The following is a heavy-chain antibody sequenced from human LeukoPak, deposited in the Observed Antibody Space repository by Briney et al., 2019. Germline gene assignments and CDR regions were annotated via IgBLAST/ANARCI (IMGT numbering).Heavy chain of an antibody. CDR1: GFAFSFFA. D-gene: IGHD6-19*01. V-gene: IGHV3-23*01. CDR2: INANSGTR. CDR3: AKPISGGLAVTADWFAP. Sequence: GGSLRLSCEASGFAFSFFAMSWLRQAPGKGLEWVSTINANSGTRSYAASVRGRFTISRDNSKNTLYLRLNTLRADDTAVYYCAKPISGGLAVTADWFAPWGQGTLVVVSS. J-gene: IGHJ5*01.